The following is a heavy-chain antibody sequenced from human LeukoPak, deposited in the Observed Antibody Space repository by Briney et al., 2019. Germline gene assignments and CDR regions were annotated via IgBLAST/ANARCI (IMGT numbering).Heavy chain of an antibody. CDR2: VQYSGNT. CDR3: ARGINVEATSY. J-gene: IGHJ4*02. Sequence: TSETLSLTCTVSGGSISTYYWSWVRQSPGKGLEWIGCVQYSGNTKYNPLFKSRVTISVDTSKNQFSLRLSSVTTADTAMYFCARGINVEATSYWGQGTLVTVSA. CDR1: GGSISTYY. V-gene: IGHV4-59*01. D-gene: IGHD1-26*01.